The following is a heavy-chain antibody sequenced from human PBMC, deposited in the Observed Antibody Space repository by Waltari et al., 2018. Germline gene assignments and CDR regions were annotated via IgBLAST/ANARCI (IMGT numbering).Heavy chain of an antibody. CDR1: GGSFRGFY. CDR2: IDHNEDT. J-gene: IGHJ4*02. V-gene: IGHV4-34*01. CDR3: ASTPLFYYDTSGYYF. D-gene: IGHD3-22*01. Sequence: QVHLQQWGAGPLKPSETLSPTCAVAGGSFRGFYWSWIRQPTGKGLEWIGQIDHNEDTTYNPSLKDRVTISLDTSKRKFSLTLTSVTAADTAVYYCASTPLFYYDTSGYYFWGQGAPVTVSS.